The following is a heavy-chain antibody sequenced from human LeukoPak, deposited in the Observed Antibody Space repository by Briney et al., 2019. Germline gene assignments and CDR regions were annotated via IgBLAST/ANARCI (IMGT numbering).Heavy chain of an antibody. V-gene: IGHV3-33*01. D-gene: IGHD2-2*01. J-gene: IGHJ4*02. CDR3: ARDDCSTTPCYAY. CDR2: IWYDGSKT. CDR1: GCTFTNYG. Sequence: PGGSLRLSCTTSGCTFTNYGINWVRQAPGKGLEWVAAIWYDGSKTSYTDSVKGRFTVSRDISKNTVYLQMNGLKAEDTAVYYCARDDCSTTPCYAYWGQGTLVTVSS.